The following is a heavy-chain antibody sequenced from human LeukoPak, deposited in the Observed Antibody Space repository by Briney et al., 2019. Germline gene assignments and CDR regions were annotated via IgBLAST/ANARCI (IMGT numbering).Heavy chain of an antibody. CDR3: AILSEDTWFDP. Sequence: GGSLRLSCAASGFTFSSYSMNWVRQAPGKGLEWVSSISSSSSYIYYAGSVKGRFTITRDNAKNSLYLQMNSLRAEDTAVYYCAILSEDTWFDPWGQGTLVTVSS. D-gene: IGHD3-3*01. V-gene: IGHV3-21*01. CDR2: ISSSSSYI. J-gene: IGHJ5*02. CDR1: GFTFSSYS.